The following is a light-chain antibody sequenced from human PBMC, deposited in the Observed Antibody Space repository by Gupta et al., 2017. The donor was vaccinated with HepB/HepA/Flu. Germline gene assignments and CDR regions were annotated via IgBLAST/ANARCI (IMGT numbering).Light chain of an antibody. CDR3: QQFDVLPYT. CDR2: GVS. J-gene: IGKJ2*01. CDR1: QDIKKN. Sequence: DILLTQSPSSLSASVGDRVTITCQVSQDIKKNLNWFQQKPGKAPTLLIFGVSNLHTGVPARFSGSGSATDFILTISGLQAEDVANYYCQQFDVLPYTFGQGTK. V-gene: IGKV1-33*01.